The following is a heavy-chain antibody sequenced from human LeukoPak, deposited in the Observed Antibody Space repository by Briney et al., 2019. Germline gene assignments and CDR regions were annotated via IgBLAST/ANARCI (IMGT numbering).Heavy chain of an antibody. CDR2: ISWNSGSI. D-gene: IGHD1-26*01. Sequence: GGSLRLSCAASGFTFDDYAMHWVRQAPGKGLERVSDISWNSGSIGYADSVKGRFTISRDNAKNSLYLQMNSLRAEDMALYYCAKDADPYGSGSYDHRGQGTLVTVSS. J-gene: IGHJ5*02. CDR3: AKDADPYGSGSYDH. V-gene: IGHV3-9*03. CDR1: GFTFDDYA.